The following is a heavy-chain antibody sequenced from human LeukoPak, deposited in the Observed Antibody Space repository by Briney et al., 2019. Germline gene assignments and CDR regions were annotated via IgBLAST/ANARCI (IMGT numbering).Heavy chain of an antibody. CDR3: ASEVEMATIFDY. V-gene: IGHV1-69*13. CDR1: GCTFSSYA. Sequence: SLKVSCKASGCTFSSYAISWVRQAPGQGLEWMGGIIPIFGTANYAQKFQGRVTITADESTSTAYMELSSLRSEDTAVYYCASEVEMATIFDYWGQGTLVTVSS. J-gene: IGHJ4*02. D-gene: IGHD5-24*01. CDR2: IIPIFGTA.